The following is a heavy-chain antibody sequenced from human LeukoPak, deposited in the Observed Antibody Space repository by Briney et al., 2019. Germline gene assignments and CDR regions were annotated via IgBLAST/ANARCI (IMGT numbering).Heavy chain of an antibody. CDR3: ARVIDPGYYYDSSGYYFDY. CDR1: GGSISSYY. D-gene: IGHD3-22*01. J-gene: IGHJ4*02. Sequence: PSETLSLTCTVSGGSISSYYSRWIRQPPPKGLEWIGYIYYSVSTNNNPSLKSRVTISVDTSKNQFSLKLSSVTAADTAVYYCARVIDPGYYYDSSGYYFDYWGQGTLVTVSS. CDR2: IYYSVST. V-gene: IGHV4-59*08.